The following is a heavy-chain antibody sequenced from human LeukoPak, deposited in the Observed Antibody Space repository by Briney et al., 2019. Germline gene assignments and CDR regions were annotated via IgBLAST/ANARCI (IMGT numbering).Heavy chain of an antibody. Sequence: PGGSLRLSCAASGFTFSSYAMSWVRQAPGKGLEWVSAISGSGGSTYYADSVKGRFTISRDNSKNTLYLQMNSLRAEDTAVYYCAKVVGVVVVAATRGYFDYWGQGTLVTVSS. V-gene: IGHV3-23*01. J-gene: IGHJ4*02. CDR1: GFTFSSYA. CDR2: ISGSGGST. D-gene: IGHD2-15*01. CDR3: AKVVGVVVVAATRGYFDY.